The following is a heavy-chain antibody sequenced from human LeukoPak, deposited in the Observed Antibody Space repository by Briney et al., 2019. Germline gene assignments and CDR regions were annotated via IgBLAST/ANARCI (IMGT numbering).Heavy chain of an antibody. CDR1: GFTFSSCA. D-gene: IGHD2-2*01. Sequence: GGSLRLTCAASGFTFSSCAMGWVRQAPGKGLDWVSAISGSGGSTYYADSVKGRFTISRDNSKNTVYLQMNSLRAEDTAVYYCAKLKTIGYSSRTSCRYFYYWGQGTLVTVSS. CDR2: ISGSGGST. V-gene: IGHV3-23*01. J-gene: IGHJ4*02. CDR3: AKLKTIGYSSRTSCRYFYY.